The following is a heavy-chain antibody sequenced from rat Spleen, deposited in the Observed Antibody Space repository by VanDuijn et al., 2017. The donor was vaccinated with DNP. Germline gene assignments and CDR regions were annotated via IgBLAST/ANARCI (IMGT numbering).Heavy chain of an antibody. Sequence: EVKLVESGGGLVRPGGSLKLSCAASGFNFNNNWMGWVRQAPGKGLERIGEINKDSRTIDYSPSLKDKFTISRDSAQNTLYLQMSKLGSEDTAIYHCAKGPNYGGDSDYFDYWGQGVMVTVSS. V-gene: IGHV4-2*01. CDR3: AKGPNYGGDSDYFDY. CDR2: INKDSRTI. J-gene: IGHJ2*01. CDR1: GFNFNNNW. D-gene: IGHD1-11*01.